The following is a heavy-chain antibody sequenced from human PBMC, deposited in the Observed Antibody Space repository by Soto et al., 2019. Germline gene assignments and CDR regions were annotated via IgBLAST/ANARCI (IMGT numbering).Heavy chain of an antibody. Sequence: EVQLVESGGGLVKPGGSLRLSCVTSRFTFSYAWMSWVRQAPGKGLEWVARVKSKDDGGTTEYAAPVKGRFSISRDDAKTTFYLQMNRLAIEDTAIYFWTDFASWGQGTSVTVSS. V-gene: IGHV3-15*01. CDR2: VKSKDDGGTT. CDR3: TDFAS. CDR1: RFTFSYAW. J-gene: IGHJ4*02.